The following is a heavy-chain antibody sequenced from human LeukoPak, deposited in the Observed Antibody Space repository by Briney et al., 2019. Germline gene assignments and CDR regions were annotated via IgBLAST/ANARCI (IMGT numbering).Heavy chain of an antibody. V-gene: IGHV4-34*01. Sequence: SETLSLTCAVYGGSSSGYYWSWIRQPPGKGLEWIGEINHSGSTNYNPSLKSRVTISVDTSKNQFSLKLSSVTAADTAVYYCARVRNNLDFWGQGTLVTVSS. CDR1: GGSSSGYY. D-gene: IGHD1/OR15-1a*01. CDR3: ARVRNNLDF. CDR2: INHSGST. J-gene: IGHJ4*02.